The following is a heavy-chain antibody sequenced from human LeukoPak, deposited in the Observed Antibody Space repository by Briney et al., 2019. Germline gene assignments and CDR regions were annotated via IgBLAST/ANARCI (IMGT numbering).Heavy chain of an antibody. CDR1: GFTVSNNY. D-gene: IGHD5-12*01. Sequence: GGSLRLSCAASGFTVSNNYMSWVRQAPGKGLDWVSVIHSGGTTNYADSVQGRFTISRDNSKTTVYLHMNSLRAEDTAVYYCARDSDSGYGPFASWGQGTLVTVSS. CDR3: ARDSDSGYGPFAS. J-gene: IGHJ4*02. V-gene: IGHV3-53*01. CDR2: IHSGGTT.